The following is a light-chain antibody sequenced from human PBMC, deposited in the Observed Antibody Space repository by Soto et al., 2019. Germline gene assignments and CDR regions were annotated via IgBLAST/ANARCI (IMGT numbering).Light chain of an antibody. V-gene: IGKV3-11*01. CDR2: DSS. CDR3: QQRSSSIT. CDR1: QSVRSY. J-gene: IGKJ5*01. Sequence: EIVLTQSPATLSLSPGERATLSCRASQSVRSYLAWYQHKPGQAPRLLIYDSSNRATGIPARFSGAGSGTDFTLTIRSLQPEDYAVYSCQQRSSSITFGQGTRMEIK.